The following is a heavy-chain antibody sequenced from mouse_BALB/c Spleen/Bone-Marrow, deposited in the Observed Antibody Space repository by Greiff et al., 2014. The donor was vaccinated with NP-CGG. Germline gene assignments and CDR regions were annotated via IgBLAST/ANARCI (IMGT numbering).Heavy chain of an antibody. CDR3: ARGGASGLYYYAMDY. V-gene: IGHV1S137*01. D-gene: IGHD3-1*01. J-gene: IGHJ4*01. Sequence: VKLQESGAELVRPGVSVKISCKGSGYTFTDFAIHWVKQSHTKSLEWIGVISPYYVDGGYNQKFKGKATMTIDRSSSTAYMELARPTSEDSAIYYCARGGASGLYYYAMDYWLQGTSVTVSS. CDR1: GYTFTDFA. CDR2: ISPYYVDG.